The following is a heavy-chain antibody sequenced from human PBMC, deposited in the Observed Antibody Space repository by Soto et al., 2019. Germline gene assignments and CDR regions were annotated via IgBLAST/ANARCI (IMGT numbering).Heavy chain of an antibody. Sequence: EVQLLESGGGLVQPGGSLRLSCAASGFTFSSYAMSWVRQAPGKGLEWVSAISGSVANTYYADSVKGRFTISRDNSKNTLYLQMTRLRAEDTAIYYCAKDQEKSWSYVPLDYWGQGTLVTVSS. CDR2: ISGSVANT. J-gene: IGHJ4*02. D-gene: IGHD1-26*01. V-gene: IGHV3-23*01. CDR3: AKDQEKSWSYVPLDY. CDR1: GFTFSSYA.